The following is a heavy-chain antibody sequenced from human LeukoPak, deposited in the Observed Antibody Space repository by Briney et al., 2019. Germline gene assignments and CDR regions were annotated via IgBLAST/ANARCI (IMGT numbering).Heavy chain of an antibody. J-gene: IGHJ6*04. CDR2: IIPIFGTA. Sequence: ASVKVSCKASGGTFSSYAISWVRQAPGQGLEWMGGIIPIFGTANYAQKFQGRVTITADESTSTAYMELSSLRSEDTGLYYCARDDRAKVWGVIYYYYGMDVWGKGTTVTVSS. CDR3: ARDDRAKVWGVIYYYYGMDV. V-gene: IGHV1-69*01. D-gene: IGHD3-10*01. CDR1: GGTFSSYA.